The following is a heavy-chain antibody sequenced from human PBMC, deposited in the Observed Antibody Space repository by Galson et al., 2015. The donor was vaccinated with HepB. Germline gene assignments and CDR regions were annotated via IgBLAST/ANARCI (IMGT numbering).Heavy chain of an antibody. CDR1: GFSFSRYV. D-gene: IGHD3-16*01. J-gene: IGHJ4*01. CDR2: ISGSDGRT. Sequence: SLRLSCAASGFSFSRYVMSWVRQAPGEGPEWVSGISGSDGRTFYADSVKGRFIISRDNSKNALYLEMNSLGAEDTAMYYCAKGGSGTDMIFDYWGHGTLVTVSS. V-gene: IGHV3-23*01. CDR3: AKGGSGTDMIFDY.